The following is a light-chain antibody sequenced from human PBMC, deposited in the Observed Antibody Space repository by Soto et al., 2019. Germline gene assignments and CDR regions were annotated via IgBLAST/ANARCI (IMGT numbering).Light chain of an antibody. Sequence: EIVMTQSPLSLSVTPGEPASISCRSSQSLLHSNGSNYLGWYLQKPGHSPQLLIYLGSNRASGVPDRFSGSGSGTDFTLKISRVEAEDVGVYYCMQALQTPTFGGGTKVEVK. CDR3: MQALQTPT. J-gene: IGKJ4*01. CDR1: QSLLHSNGSNY. V-gene: IGKV2-28*01. CDR2: LGS.